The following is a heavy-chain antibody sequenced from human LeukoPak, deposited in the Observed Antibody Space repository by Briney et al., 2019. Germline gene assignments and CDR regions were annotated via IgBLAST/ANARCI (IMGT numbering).Heavy chain of an antibody. D-gene: IGHD3-22*01. V-gene: IGHV3-7*01. J-gene: IGHJ4*02. Sequence: GGSLRLSCAASGFTFSRYWMSWVRQAPGKGLEWVAHINEDGTAKYYVDSVKGRLTISRDNAKNSLYLQMNSLRAEDTAVYYCVRDWGYDSSGYWQKYFDTWGQGTLVTVSS. CDR3: VRDWGYDSSGYWQKYFDT. CDR2: INEDGTAK. CDR1: GFTFSRYW.